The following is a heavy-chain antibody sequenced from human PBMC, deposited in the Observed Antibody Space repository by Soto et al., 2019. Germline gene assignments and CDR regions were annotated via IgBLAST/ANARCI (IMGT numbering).Heavy chain of an antibody. J-gene: IGHJ4*02. CDR2: VYPSESDV. CDR1: GYRFSSSW. D-gene: IGHD2-15*01. Sequence: PGESLKISCQRTGYRFSSSWIGRVRQKPGKDLEWLGNVYPSESDVRYSPAFEGQVTISADNSINTAYLQLLNLKASDTAIYYCTKVATSLLDSWGQGTWFTSAS. CDR3: TKVATSLLDS. V-gene: IGHV5-51*01.